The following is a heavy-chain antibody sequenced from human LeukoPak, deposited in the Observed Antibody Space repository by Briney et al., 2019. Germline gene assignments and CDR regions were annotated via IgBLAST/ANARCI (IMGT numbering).Heavy chain of an antibody. CDR3: ARAKVSGSYYVDY. J-gene: IGHJ4*02. CDR2: INPSGGST. CDR1: GYTFTSYY. D-gene: IGHD1-26*01. Sequence: ASVKVSCKASGYTFTSYYMHWVRQAPGQGLEWMGIINPSGGSTSYAQKFQGRVTMTRDTSISTAYMELSRLRSDDTAVYYCARAKVSGSYYVDYWGQGTLVTVSS. V-gene: IGHV1-46*01.